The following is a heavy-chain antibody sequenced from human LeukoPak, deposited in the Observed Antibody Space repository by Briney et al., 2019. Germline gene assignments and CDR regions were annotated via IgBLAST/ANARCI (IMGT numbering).Heavy chain of an antibody. Sequence: SETLSLTCTVSGGSISSSSYYWGWIRQPPGKGLEWIGRIYTSGSTNYNPSLKSRVTISVDTSKNQFSLKLSSVTAADTAVYYCARESWFYYDSSTYSPLWGQGTLVTVSS. CDR2: IYTSGST. J-gene: IGHJ4*02. CDR3: ARESWFYYDSSTYSPL. V-gene: IGHV4-39*07. CDR1: GGSISSSSYY. D-gene: IGHD3-22*01.